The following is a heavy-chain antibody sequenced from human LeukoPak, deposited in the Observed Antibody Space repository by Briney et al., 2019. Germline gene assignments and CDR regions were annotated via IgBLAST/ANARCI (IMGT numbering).Heavy chain of an antibody. Sequence: ASVKVSCKASGYTFTGYYMHWVRQAPGQGLEWMGWISAYNGNTNYAQKLQGRVTMTTDTSTSTAYMELRSLRSDDTAVYYCARDTPITMIVVSAFDIWGQGTMVTVSS. CDR3: ARDTPITMIVVSAFDI. CDR1: GYTFTGYY. V-gene: IGHV1-18*04. CDR2: ISAYNGNT. J-gene: IGHJ3*02. D-gene: IGHD3-22*01.